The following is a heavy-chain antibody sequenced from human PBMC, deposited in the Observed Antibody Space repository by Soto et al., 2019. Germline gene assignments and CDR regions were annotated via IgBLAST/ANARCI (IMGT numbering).Heavy chain of an antibody. V-gene: IGHV3-30-3*01. CDR3: ARVERVNSKRYSRSWYNPGDY. J-gene: IGHJ4*02. CDR2: ISYDGSKK. D-gene: IGHD6-13*01. Sequence: QVQLVESGGGVVQPGRSLRLSCAASGFTFSSYAMHWVRQAPGKGLEWVAVISYDGSKKYYADSVKGRFTISRDNSKNTLYVPMNSLRAEDTAVYYCARVERVNSKRYSRSWYNPGDYWGQGTLVTVSS. CDR1: GFTFSSYA.